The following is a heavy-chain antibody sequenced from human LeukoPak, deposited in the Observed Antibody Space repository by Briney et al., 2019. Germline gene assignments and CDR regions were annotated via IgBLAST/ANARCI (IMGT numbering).Heavy chain of an antibody. V-gene: IGHV3-30*04. CDR2: ISYDGSNK. J-gene: IGHJ6*04. CDR1: GFTFSSFA. CDR3: AELGITMIGGV. D-gene: IGHD3-10*02. Sequence: PGGSLRLSCAAPGFTFSSFAMHWVRQPPSKGLEWVAVISYDGSNKYYADSVKGRFTISRDNAKNSLYLQMNSLRAEDTAVYYCAELGITMIGGVWGKGTTVTISS.